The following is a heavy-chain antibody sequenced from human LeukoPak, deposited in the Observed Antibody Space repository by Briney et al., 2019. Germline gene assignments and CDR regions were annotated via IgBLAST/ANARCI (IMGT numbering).Heavy chain of an antibody. Sequence: PSQTLSLTCTVSGGSISSGGYYWSWIRQPPGKGLEWIGYIYHSGSTYYNPSLKSRVTISVDRSKNQFSLKLSSVTAADTAVYYCARVRAARSYFDYWGQGTLVTVSS. CDR3: ARVRAARSYFDY. D-gene: IGHD3-10*01. J-gene: IGHJ4*02. CDR2: IYHSGST. V-gene: IGHV4-30-2*01. CDR1: GGSISSGGYY.